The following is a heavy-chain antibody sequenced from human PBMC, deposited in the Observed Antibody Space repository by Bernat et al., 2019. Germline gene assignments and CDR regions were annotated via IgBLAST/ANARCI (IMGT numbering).Heavy chain of an antibody. J-gene: IGHJ5*02. V-gene: IGHV4-34*01. D-gene: IGHD3-3*01. Sequence: QVQLQQWGAGLLKPSETLSLTCAAYGGSFSGYYWSWIRQSPGKGLEWIGEINHSGSTNYNPSLKSRVTISADTSKNQFYLKLSSVTAAATAVYSCARGGDTIFGVVIKGNWFDPWGQGTLVTVSS. CDR3: ARGGDTIFGVVIKGNWFDP. CDR1: GGSFSGYY. CDR2: INHSGST.